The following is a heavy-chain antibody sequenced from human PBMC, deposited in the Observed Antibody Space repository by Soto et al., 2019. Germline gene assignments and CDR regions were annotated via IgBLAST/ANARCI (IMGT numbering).Heavy chain of an antibody. CDR2: ISYDGSNK. Sequence: GGSLRLSCAASGFTFSSYAMHWVRQAPGKGLEWVAVISYDGSNKYYADSVKGRFTISRDNSKNTLYLQMNSLRAEDTAVYYCARERHSSSWSRYYYYYYGMDVWGQGTTVTVSS. CDR1: GFTFSSYA. V-gene: IGHV3-30-3*01. CDR3: ARERHSSSWSRYYYYYYGMDV. D-gene: IGHD6-13*01. J-gene: IGHJ6*02.